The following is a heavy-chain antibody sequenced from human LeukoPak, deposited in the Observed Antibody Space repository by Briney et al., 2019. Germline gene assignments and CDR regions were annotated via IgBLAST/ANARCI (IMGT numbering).Heavy chain of an antibody. V-gene: IGHV3-53*01. CDR1: GFTVSSNY. D-gene: IGHD3-22*01. J-gene: IGHJ4*02. CDR2: IYSGGST. CDR3: ARESYLSSYYYDSSGYPFDY. Sequence: GGSLRLSCAASGFTVSSNYMSWVRQAPGKGLEWVSVIYSGGSTYYADSVKGRFTISRDNAKNSLYLQMNSLRAEDTAVYYCARESYLSSYYYDSSGYPFDYWGQGTLVTVSS.